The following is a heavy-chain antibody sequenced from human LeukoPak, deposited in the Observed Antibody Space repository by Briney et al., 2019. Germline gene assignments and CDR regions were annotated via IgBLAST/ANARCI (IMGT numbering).Heavy chain of an antibody. Sequence: GSLRLSCAASGFTFSSYWMSWVRQAPGKGLEWVANIKQDGSEKYYVDSVKGRFTISRDNAKNSLYLQMNSLRAEDTAVYYCARVYDSSENYFDYWGQGTLVTVSS. CDR1: GFTFSSYW. V-gene: IGHV3-7*01. D-gene: IGHD3-22*01. CDR3: ARVYDSSENYFDY. J-gene: IGHJ4*02. CDR2: IKQDGSEK.